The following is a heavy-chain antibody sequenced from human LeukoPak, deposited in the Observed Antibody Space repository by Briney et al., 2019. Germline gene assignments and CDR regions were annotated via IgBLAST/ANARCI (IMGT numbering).Heavy chain of an antibody. CDR1: GYTFTGYY. V-gene: IGHV1-2*02. Sequence: ASVKVSCKASGYTFTGYYMHWVRQAPGQGLEWMGWINPKSGNANYAQKFQGRVTMTWDTSISTAYMELSRLRSDDTAVYYCAREYILTRYYGDYWGQGTLVTVSS. CDR2: INPKSGNA. D-gene: IGHD3-9*01. CDR3: AREYILTRYYGDY. J-gene: IGHJ4*02.